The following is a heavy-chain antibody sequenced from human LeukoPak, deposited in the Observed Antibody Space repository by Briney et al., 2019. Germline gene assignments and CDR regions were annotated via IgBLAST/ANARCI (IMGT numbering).Heavy chain of an antibody. Sequence: PGGSLRLSCAASGFIFSSYGMHWVRQAPGKGLEWVAFIRCDDRKKYYADSVKGRFNISRDNSKNTLYLQMNSLRGEDTAVYYCAKDSLRERIVGSTTRGVNGYWGQGTLVTVSS. CDR3: AKDSLRERIVGSTTRGVNGY. CDR1: GFIFSSYG. CDR2: IRCDDRKK. D-gene: IGHD1-26*01. J-gene: IGHJ4*02. V-gene: IGHV3-30*02.